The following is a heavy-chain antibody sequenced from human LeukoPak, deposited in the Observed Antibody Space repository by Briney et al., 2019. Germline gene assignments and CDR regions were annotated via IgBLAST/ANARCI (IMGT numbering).Heavy chain of an antibody. CDR2: IYTSGST. V-gene: IGHV4-4*07. CDR1: GGSISSYY. Sequence: SETLSLTCTVSGGSISSYYWSWIRQPAGKGLEWIGRIYTSGSTNYNPSLKSRVTMLVDTSKNQFSLKLSSVTAADTAVYYCAGSIAVAGTVDYWGQGTLVTVSS. D-gene: IGHD6-19*01. J-gene: IGHJ4*02. CDR3: AGSIAVAGTVDY.